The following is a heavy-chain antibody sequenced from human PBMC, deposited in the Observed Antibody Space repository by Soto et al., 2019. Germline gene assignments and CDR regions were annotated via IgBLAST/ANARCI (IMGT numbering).Heavy chain of an antibody. CDR1: GFTFDNFA. J-gene: IGHJ5*02. Sequence: GGSLRLSCTTSGFTFDNFAMSWVRQAPGRGLEWVSAISGGGGGKYYADSVKGRFIIARDNSKNTVYLEVNGLRTDDTAIYYCARSSGGNFGIIIEGSNWFDPWGQGTLVTVSS. V-gene: IGHV3-23*01. CDR3: ARSSGGNFGIIIEGSNWFDP. D-gene: IGHD3-3*01. CDR2: ISGGGGGK.